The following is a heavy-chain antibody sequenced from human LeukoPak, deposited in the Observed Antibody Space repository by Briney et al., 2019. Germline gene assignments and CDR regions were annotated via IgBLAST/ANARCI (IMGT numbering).Heavy chain of an antibody. J-gene: IGHJ4*02. Sequence: GGSLRLSCAASGFPFSDYWMDWVRQAPGKGMEWVANIKQDGSEGYYADSVKGRFTIPRDNAKSSLYLQMNSLRAEDTAVYYCSRSLDYWGQGALVTVSS. V-gene: IGHV3-7*01. CDR2: IKQDGSEG. CDR1: GFPFSDYW. CDR3: SRSLDY.